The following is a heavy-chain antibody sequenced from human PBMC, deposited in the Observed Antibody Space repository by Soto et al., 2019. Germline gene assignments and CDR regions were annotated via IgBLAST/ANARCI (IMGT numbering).Heavy chain of an antibody. Sequence: QVQLVESGGGVVQPGRSLRLSCAASGFTFGSYAMHWVRQAPGKGLEWVAVISYDGSNKYYADSVKGRFTISRDNSKNTLYLQMNSLRAEDTAVYYCARDRREQWLVRGYYYYGMDVWGQGTTVTVSS. V-gene: IGHV3-30-3*01. J-gene: IGHJ6*02. CDR2: ISYDGSNK. D-gene: IGHD6-19*01. CDR1: GFTFGSYA. CDR3: ARDRREQWLVRGYYYYGMDV.